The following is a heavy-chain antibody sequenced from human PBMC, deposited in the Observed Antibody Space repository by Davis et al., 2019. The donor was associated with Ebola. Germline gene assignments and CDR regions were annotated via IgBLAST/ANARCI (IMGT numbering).Heavy chain of an antibody. J-gene: IGHJ3*02. V-gene: IGHV3-23*01. CDR1: GFTFSDYG. CDR2: IGGSGGLI. D-gene: IGHD1-26*01. Sequence: GESLKISCAASGFTFSDYGMNWVRQAPGKGLEWVSIIGGSGGLIYYADSVKGRFTISRDNFKNTLYLQMNGLRVEDTAIYYCAKDTSNIWFDIWGQGTMVTVSS. CDR3: AKDTSNIWFDI.